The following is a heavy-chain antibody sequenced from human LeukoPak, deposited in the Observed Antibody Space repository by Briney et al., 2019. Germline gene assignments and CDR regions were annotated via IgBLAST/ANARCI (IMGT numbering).Heavy chain of an antibody. CDR2: IYYSGST. V-gene: IGHV4-59*02. J-gene: IGHJ5*02. CDR1: GASVRGYY. D-gene: IGHD3-10*01. CDR3: ARGGYYGSGNDFRFDP. Sequence: SETLSLTCTVSGASVRGYYWGWIRQPPGKGLEWIGYIYYSGSTNYKPSLKSRVTISVDTSKNQFSLKLSSVTAADTAVYYCARGGYYGSGNDFRFDPWGQGTLVTVSS.